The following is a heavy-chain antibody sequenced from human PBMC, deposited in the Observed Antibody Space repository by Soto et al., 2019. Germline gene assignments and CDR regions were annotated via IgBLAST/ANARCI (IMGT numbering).Heavy chain of an antibody. CDR1: GGSISSSSHY. CDR2: IYYSGST. J-gene: IGHJ6*02. Sequence: PSETLSLTCTVSGGSISSSSHYWAWIRQPPGKGLEWIGYIYYSGSTYYNPSLKSRVTISVDRSKNQFSLKLNSVTAADTAVYYCARVPDVWGQGTTVTVSS. CDR3: ARVPDV. V-gene: IGHV4-39*07.